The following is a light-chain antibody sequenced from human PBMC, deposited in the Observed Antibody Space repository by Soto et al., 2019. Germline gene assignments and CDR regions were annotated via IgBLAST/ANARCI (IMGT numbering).Light chain of an antibody. J-gene: IGLJ1*01. CDR1: SSDVGSYNR. Sequence: SVLTQPPSVSGSPGQSVTISCTGTSSDVGSYNRVSWYQQPPGTAPKLMIYEVSNRPSGVPDRFSGSKSGNTASLTISGLQAEEEADYYCSLYTSSSTLYVFGTGTKVTVL. CDR2: EVS. V-gene: IGLV2-18*01. CDR3: SLYTSSSTLYV.